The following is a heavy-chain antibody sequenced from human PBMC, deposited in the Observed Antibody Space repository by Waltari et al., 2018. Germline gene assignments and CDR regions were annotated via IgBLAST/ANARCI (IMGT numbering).Heavy chain of an antibody. CDR1: GFTFSSYG. Sequence: QVQLVESGGGVVQPGRSLRLSCAASGFTFSSYGMHWVRQAPGKGLEWVAVISYDGSNKYYADSVKGRFTISRDNYKNTLYLQMNSLRAEDTAVYYCAKDLPSDGIAVAGTDDYWGQGTLVTVSS. CDR3: AKDLPSDGIAVAGTDDY. CDR2: ISYDGSNK. D-gene: IGHD6-19*01. V-gene: IGHV3-30*18. J-gene: IGHJ4*02.